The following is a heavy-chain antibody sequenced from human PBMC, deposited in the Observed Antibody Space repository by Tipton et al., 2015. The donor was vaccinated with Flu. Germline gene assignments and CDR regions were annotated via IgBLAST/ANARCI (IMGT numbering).Heavy chain of an antibody. Sequence: QLVQSGAEVKKPGASVKVSCKASGYTFTSYDINWVRQATGQGLKWMGWMNPNSGNTGYAQKFQGRVTMTRNTSISTAYMELSSLRSEDTAVYYCARAVGRYCSSTSCPEGYWGQGTLVTVSS. V-gene: IGHV1-8*01. CDR1: GYTFTSYD. D-gene: IGHD2-2*01. CDR3: ARAVGRYCSSTSCPEGY. CDR2: MNPNSGNT. J-gene: IGHJ4*02.